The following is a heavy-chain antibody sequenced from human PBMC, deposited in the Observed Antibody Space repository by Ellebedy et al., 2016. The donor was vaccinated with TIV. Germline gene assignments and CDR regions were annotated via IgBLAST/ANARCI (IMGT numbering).Heavy chain of an antibody. CDR2: ISWNSGSI. CDR3: ARDRENYHDFWSGYLRSFDP. CDR1: GSTFDDYA. V-gene: IGHV3-9*01. D-gene: IGHD3-3*01. J-gene: IGHJ5*02. Sequence: GGSLRLSCAASGSTFDDYAMHWVRQAPGKGLEWVSGISWNSGSIGYADSVKGRFTISRDNSKNTLYLQMNSLRADDTAVYYCARDRENYHDFWSGYLRSFDPWGQGTLVTVSS.